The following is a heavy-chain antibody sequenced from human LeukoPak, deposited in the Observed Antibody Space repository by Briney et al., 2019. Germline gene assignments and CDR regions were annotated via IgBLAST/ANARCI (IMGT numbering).Heavy chain of an antibody. Sequence: GGSLRLSCAASGFTVSSNYMSWVRQAPGKGLDWVSTISGSGGGTYYADSVKGRFTISRDNSKNTLYLQMNSLRAEDTAVYYCAKMGPTGTFYFDYWGQGTLVTVSS. CDR2: ISGSGGGT. D-gene: IGHD1-1*01. J-gene: IGHJ4*02. V-gene: IGHV3-23*01. CDR3: AKMGPTGTFYFDY. CDR1: GFTVSSNY.